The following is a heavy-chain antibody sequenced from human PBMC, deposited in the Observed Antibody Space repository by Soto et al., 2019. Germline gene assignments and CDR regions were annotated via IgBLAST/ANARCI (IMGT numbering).Heavy chain of an antibody. CDR2: ISYDGSKR. CDR3: ASEGFSSGGGLDY. CDR1: GFTFSSYV. J-gene: IGHJ4*02. D-gene: IGHD3-3*01. V-gene: IGHV3-30*04. Sequence: QVQLVESGGGVVQPGRSLRLSCAASGFTFSSYVMHWVRQAPGKGLEWVAAISYDGSKRYYADSVKGRFTISRDNSKNTLYLQMNSLRAVDTAVYYCASEGFSSGGGLDYWGQGTLVTVSS.